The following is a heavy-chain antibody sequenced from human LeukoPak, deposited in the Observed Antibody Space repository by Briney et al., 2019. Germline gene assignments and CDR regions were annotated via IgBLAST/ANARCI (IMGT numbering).Heavy chain of an antibody. CDR2: IIPDSGGT. Sequence: ASVTVACMASGYTFTGYYMQWVRPAPGGGLEWMGRIIPDSGGTNYAQKIQCRGTMTRDTSISTAYMELSRLRSDDTAVYYCAGVGNYDFWSGYHGYYFDYWGQGTLVTVSS. D-gene: IGHD3-3*01. J-gene: IGHJ4*02. CDR3: AGVGNYDFWSGYHGYYFDY. V-gene: IGHV1-2*06. CDR1: GYTFTGYY.